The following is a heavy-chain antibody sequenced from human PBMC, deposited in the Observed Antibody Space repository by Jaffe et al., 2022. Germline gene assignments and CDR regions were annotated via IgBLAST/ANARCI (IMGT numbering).Heavy chain of an antibody. CDR2: INHSGST. D-gene: IGHD3-10*01. V-gene: IGHV4-34*01. CDR3: ARGRPYGSGSYIRPTRYYFDY. CDR1: GGSFSGYY. Sequence: QVQLQQWGAGLLKPSETLSLTCAVYGGSFSGYYWSWIRQPPGKGLEWIGEINHSGSTNYNPSLKSRVTISVDTSKNQFSLKLSSVTAADTAVYYCARGRPYGSGSYIRPTRYYFDYWGQGTLVTVSS. J-gene: IGHJ4*02.